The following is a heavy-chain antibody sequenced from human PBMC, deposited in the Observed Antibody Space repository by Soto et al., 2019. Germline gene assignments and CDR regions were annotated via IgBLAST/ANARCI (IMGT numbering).Heavy chain of an antibody. CDR3: ARGSCSSTSCYKEYYFDL. CDR1: GGTFSGYA. D-gene: IGHD2-2*02. CDR2: IIPMFGTS. V-gene: IGHV1-69*01. Sequence: QVQLVQSGAEVKKPGSSVKVSCKASGGTFSGYAISWVRQAPGQGLEWMGEIIPMFGTSNYAQKFQGRVTITGDESTRTAYMELSSLRSEDTAVYYCARGSCSSTSCYKEYYFDLWGQGTLVTVAS. J-gene: IGHJ4*02.